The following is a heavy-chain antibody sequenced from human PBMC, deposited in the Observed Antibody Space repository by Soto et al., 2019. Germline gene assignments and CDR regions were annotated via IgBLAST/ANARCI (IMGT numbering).Heavy chain of an antibody. J-gene: IGHJ6*02. CDR1: GYSFTTYG. V-gene: IGHV1-18*01. CDR3: AREGPAPYYYSGMDV. CDR2: ISAYNGNT. Sequence: QVQLVQAGGEVKKPGASVKVSCKTSGYSFTTYGISWVRQDPGQGLEWMGWISAYNGNTNYAQKLQDRVTMPTGTSTSTALMVLRSLRSDDTAVYYWAREGPAPYYYSGMDVWGQGSTVTVSS.